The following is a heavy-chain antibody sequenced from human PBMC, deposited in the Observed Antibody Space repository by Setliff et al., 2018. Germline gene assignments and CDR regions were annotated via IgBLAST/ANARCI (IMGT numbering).Heavy chain of an antibody. D-gene: IGHD6-13*01. V-gene: IGHV4-59*01. Sequence: PSETLSLTCRVSGASISSNYWSWIRQSPGKGLEWIGYIYYNGTTRYSPSRKSRVTISVDTSTNTIYMELSSLSFEDTAVYYGARAGFAASGRKEVFEYWGQGTLVTVSS. J-gene: IGHJ4*02. CDR3: ARAGFAASGRKEVFEY. CDR1: GASISSNY. CDR2: IYYNGTT.